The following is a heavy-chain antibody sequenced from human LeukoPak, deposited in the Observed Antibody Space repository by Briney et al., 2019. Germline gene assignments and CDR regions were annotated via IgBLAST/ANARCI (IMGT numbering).Heavy chain of an antibody. CDR3: ARASSSPGKNWFDP. CDR1: GYTFTSYG. D-gene: IGHD6-13*01. J-gene: IGHJ5*02. V-gene: IGHV1-18*01. Sequence: ASVKVSCKASGYTFTSYGISWVRQAPGQGLEWMGWISAYNGDTNYAQKLQGRVTMTTDTSTSTAYMELRSLRSDDTAVYYCARASSSPGKNWFDPWGQGTLVTVSS. CDR2: ISAYNGDT.